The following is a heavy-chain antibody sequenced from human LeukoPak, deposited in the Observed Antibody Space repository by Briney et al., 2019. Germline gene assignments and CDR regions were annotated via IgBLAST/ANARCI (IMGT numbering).Heavy chain of an antibody. D-gene: IGHD3-3*01. CDR3: AKDLGAYDFWSGPLDY. CDR2: ISFDGSNK. CDR1: GFTFSSYA. J-gene: IGHJ4*02. Sequence: GGSLRLSCAASGFTFSSYAMHWVRQAPGKGLEWVGVISFDGSNKYYADSVKGRFTISRDDSKNTLYLQMNSLRAEDTAVYYCAKDLGAYDFWSGPLDYWGQGTLVTVSS. V-gene: IGHV3-30-3*01.